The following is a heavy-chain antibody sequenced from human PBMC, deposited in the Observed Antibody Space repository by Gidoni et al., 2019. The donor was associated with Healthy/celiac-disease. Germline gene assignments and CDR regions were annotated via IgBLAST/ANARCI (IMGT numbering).Heavy chain of an antibody. CDR2: ISSSSTI. J-gene: IGHJ5*02. Sequence: EVQLVESGGGLVQPGGSLRLSCAASGFPFSSYSMNWVRQAPGKGLEWVSYISSSSTIYYADSVKGRFTISRDNAKNSLYLQMNSLRAEDTAVYYCASGDYYDSSGYYYYNWFDPWGQGTLVTVSS. CDR1: GFPFSSYS. V-gene: IGHV3-48*04. CDR3: ASGDYYDSSGYYYYNWFDP. D-gene: IGHD3-22*01.